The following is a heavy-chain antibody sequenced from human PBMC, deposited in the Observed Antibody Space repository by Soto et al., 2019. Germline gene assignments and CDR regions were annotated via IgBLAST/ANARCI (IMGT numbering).Heavy chain of an antibody. CDR3: ASLGPDYSNSGMDV. CDR2: INPADSDA. Sequence: GESLKISCKASGYTLTDYWITWVRQMPGKGLEWVGQINPADSDARYGPSFEGHVTISIDKSIRTGSLQWSSLKVSDTAIYFCASLGPDYSNSGMDVWGQGTTVTVSS. D-gene: IGHD4-4*01. CDR1: GYTLTDYW. J-gene: IGHJ6*02. V-gene: IGHV5-10-1*01.